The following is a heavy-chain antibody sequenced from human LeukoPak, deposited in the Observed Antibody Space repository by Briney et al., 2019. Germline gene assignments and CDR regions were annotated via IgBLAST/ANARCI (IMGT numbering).Heavy chain of an antibody. Sequence: SGPTLVKPTQTLTLTCTFSGFSLSTSGVGVGWIRQPPGKALEWLALIYWDDDKRYSPSLKSRLTITKDTSKSQVVLTMTNMDPVDTATYYCAHRGVHVTTFPYWGQGTLVTVSS. V-gene: IGHV2-5*02. CDR1: GFSLSTSGVG. CDR2: IYWDDDK. CDR3: AHRGVHVTTFPY. J-gene: IGHJ4*02. D-gene: IGHD3-16*01.